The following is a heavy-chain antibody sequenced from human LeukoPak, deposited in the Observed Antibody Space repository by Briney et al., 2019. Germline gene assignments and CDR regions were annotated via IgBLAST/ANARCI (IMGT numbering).Heavy chain of an antibody. J-gene: IGHJ6*03. CDR1: GFTFSSYS. CDR2: ISSSSSTI. CDR3: ARHDSRVMTTPAGYMDV. V-gene: IGHV3-48*01. Sequence: GGSLRLSCAASGFTFSSYSMNWVRQAPGKGLEWVSHISSSSSTIYYADSVKGRFTISRDNAKNSLYLQMNSLRAEDTAVYYCARHDSRVMTTPAGYMDVWGKGTTVTVSS. D-gene: IGHD4-11*01.